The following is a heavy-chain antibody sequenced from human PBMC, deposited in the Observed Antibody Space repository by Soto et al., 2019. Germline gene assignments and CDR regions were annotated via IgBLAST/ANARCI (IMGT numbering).Heavy chain of an antibody. D-gene: IGHD3-10*01. J-gene: IGHJ6*02. CDR3: AKEGYYGSGSYYSPGYYYYGMDV. CDR2: ISGSGGST. CDR1: GFTFSSYA. V-gene: IGHV3-23*01. Sequence: EVQLLESGGGLVQPGGSLRLSCAASGFTFSSYAMSWVRQAPGKGLEWVSAISGSGGSTYYADSVKGRFTISRDNSKNTLYLQMNSLRADDTAVYYCAKEGYYGSGSYYSPGYYYYGMDVWGQGTTVTVSS.